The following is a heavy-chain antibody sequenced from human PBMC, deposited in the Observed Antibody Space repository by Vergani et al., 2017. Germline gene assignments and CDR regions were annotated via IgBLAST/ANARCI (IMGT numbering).Heavy chain of an antibody. V-gene: IGHV4-59*01. CDR1: GGSISSYY. D-gene: IGHD1-26*01. CDR2: IYYSGST. Sequence: QVQLQESGPGLVKPSETLSLTCNVSGGSISSYYWSWIRQPPGKGLEWSGYIYYSGSTNYNPSLKSRVTISVDTSKNQFSLKLSSVTAADTAVYYCARQKWEQGGMDFWGQGTTVTVSS. J-gene: IGHJ6*02. CDR3: ARQKWEQGGMDF.